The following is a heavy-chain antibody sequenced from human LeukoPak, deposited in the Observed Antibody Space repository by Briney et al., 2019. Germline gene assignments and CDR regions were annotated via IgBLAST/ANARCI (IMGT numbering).Heavy chain of an antibody. Sequence: SETLSLTCAVYGGSFSGYYWSWIRQPPGKGLEWIGEINHSGSTNYNPSLKSRVTISVDTSKNQFSLKLSSVTAADTAVYYCARGGRVPAAMDDYWGQGTLVTVSS. J-gene: IGHJ4*02. CDR3: ARGGRVPAAMDDY. CDR2: INHSGST. CDR1: GGSFSGYY. V-gene: IGHV4-34*01. D-gene: IGHD2-2*01.